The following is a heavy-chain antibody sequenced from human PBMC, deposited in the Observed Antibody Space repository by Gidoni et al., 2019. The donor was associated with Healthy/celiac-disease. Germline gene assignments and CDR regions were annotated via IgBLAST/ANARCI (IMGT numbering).Heavy chain of an antibody. CDR1: GGSLRCRNW. V-gene: IGHV4-4*02. CDR2: IYHSGST. CDR3: ASLTWADYGSGRGWFDP. Sequence: QVQLQESGPGLVKPSGTLSLTCAVSGGSLRCRNWWSWVRQPPGKGLEWIGEIYHSGSTNYNPSLKSRVTISVDKSKNQFSLKLSSVTAADTAVYYCASLTWADYGSGRGWFDPWGQGTLVTVSS. J-gene: IGHJ5*02. D-gene: IGHD3-10*01.